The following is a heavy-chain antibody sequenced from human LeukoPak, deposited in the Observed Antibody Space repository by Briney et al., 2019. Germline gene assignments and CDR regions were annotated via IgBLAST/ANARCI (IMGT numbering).Heavy chain of an antibody. CDR1: GFTFSSYS. J-gene: IGHJ6*02. CDR2: ISSSSSYI. D-gene: IGHD3-22*01. V-gene: IGHV3-21*01. CDR3: ARDPRPGRPYYYDSSGYRGHYGMDV. Sequence: PGGSLRLSCAASGFTFSSYSMNWVRQAPGKGLEWVSSISSSSSYIYYADSVKGRFTVSRDNAKNSLYLQMNSLRAEDTAVYYCARDPRPGRPYYYDSSGYRGHYGMDVWGQGTTVTVSS.